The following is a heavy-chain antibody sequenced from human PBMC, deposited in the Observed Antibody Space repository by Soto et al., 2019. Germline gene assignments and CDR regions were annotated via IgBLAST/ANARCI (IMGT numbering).Heavy chain of an antibody. V-gene: IGHV3-11*01. CDR3: ASVHFWSMDV. CDR1: GFTFSDYY. J-gene: IGHJ6*02. D-gene: IGHD3-3*02. CDR2: ISDSTRTI. Sequence: LILSCAASGFTFSDYYMTWIRQAPGKGLECVSYISDSTRTIYHADSVKGRFTISRDNAKNSLYLQMNSLRAEDTAVYYCASVHFWSMDVWGQGTTVTVSS.